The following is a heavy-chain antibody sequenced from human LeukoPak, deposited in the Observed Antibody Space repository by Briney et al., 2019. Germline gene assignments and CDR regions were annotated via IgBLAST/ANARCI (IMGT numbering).Heavy chain of an antibody. V-gene: IGHV3-73*01. Sequence: GESLRLSCAASGFTFSSYSMNWVRQASGKGLEWVGRIRSKANNYATAYAESVKGRFTISRDDSKNTAYLQMNSLKAEDTAVYYCTTIDEVNRKLDYWGQGTLVTVSS. CDR1: GFTFSSYS. CDR2: IRSKANNYAT. CDR3: TTIDEVNRKLDY. J-gene: IGHJ4*02. D-gene: IGHD1-14*01.